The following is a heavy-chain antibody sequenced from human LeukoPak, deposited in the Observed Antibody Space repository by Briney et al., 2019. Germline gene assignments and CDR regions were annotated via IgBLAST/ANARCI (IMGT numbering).Heavy chain of an antibody. CDR2: ISSSSSTI. CDR3: AREQRFGETPAWFDP. J-gene: IGHJ5*02. D-gene: IGHD3-10*01. V-gene: IGHV3-48*02. CDR1: GFTFSSYS. Sequence: GGSLRLSCAASGFTFSSYSMNWVRQAPGKGLEWVSYISSSSSTIYYADSVKGRFTISRDNAKNSLYLQMNSPRDEDTAVYYCAREQRFGETPAWFDPWGQGTLVTVSS.